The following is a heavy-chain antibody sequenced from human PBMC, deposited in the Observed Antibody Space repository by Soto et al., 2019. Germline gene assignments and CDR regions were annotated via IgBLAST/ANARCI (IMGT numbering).Heavy chain of an antibody. CDR2: MYNTGST. Sequence: SETLSLTCTVSGGSISGYYWSWIRQPPGKGLEWIGYMYNTGSTVYNPSFKSRVTISVDTSKNQFSLKLSSVTAADTAVYYCARRPRSGSYHPYYYGMAVWGQGTTVTVSS. D-gene: IGHD3-10*01. CDR1: GGSISGYY. V-gene: IGHV4-59*08. CDR3: ARRPRSGSYHPYYYGMAV. J-gene: IGHJ6*02.